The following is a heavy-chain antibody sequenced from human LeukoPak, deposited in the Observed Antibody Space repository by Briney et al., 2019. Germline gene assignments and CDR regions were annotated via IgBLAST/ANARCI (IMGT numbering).Heavy chain of an antibody. CDR2: IRYDGSNK. CDR1: SYG. J-gene: IGHJ4*02. Sequence: PGGSLRLSCAASSYGMHWVRQAPGKGLEWVAFIRYDGSNKYYADSVRGRFTISRDNSKNTLYLQMTSLRTEDTAVYYCAKDGSGYYFPTARYFDYWGQGTLVTVSS. CDR3: AKDGSGYYFPTARYFDY. D-gene: IGHD3-22*01. V-gene: IGHV3-30*02.